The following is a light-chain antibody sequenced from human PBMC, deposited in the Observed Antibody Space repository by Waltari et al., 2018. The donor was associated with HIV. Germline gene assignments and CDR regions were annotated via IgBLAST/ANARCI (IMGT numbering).Light chain of an antibody. J-gene: IGLJ1*01. Sequence: SSELTQDPAVSVALGQTVKITCHGDSLRSYYASWSQQKPGKAPLLVIYNKNNRPSGIPDRFSASSSGNTASFTITGAQAEDEGDYYCNSRDSSGYSYVFGSGTKV. CDR1: SLRSYY. CDR2: NKN. V-gene: IGLV3-19*01. CDR3: NSRDSSGYSYV.